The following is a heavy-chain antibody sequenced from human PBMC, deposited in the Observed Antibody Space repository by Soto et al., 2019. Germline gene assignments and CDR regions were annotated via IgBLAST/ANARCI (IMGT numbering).Heavy chain of an antibody. CDR1: GYSFTTYW. CDR3: ATGGYCSSTSCYNFFDY. J-gene: IGHJ4*02. Sequence: GESLKISCKGSGYSFTTYWIGWVRQMPGKGLEWMGIIYPGDSDTRYSPSFQGQVTISADKSISTAYLQWSSLKASDTAMYYCATGGYCSSTSCYNFFDYWGQGXLVTVSS. CDR2: IYPGDSDT. V-gene: IGHV5-51*01. D-gene: IGHD2-2*02.